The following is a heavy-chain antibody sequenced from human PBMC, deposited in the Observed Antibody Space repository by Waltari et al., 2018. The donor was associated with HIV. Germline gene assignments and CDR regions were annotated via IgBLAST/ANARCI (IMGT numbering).Heavy chain of an antibody. D-gene: IGHD3-3*01. CDR2: LNDGVVGT. CDR3: ARLDFWLKYYFDY. J-gene: IGHJ4*02. V-gene: IGHV3-23*01. Sequence: EVHLLESGGGLVQPGGSLRLSCAASGFTFSTFAMSWVRQAPGKGLEWVSGLNDGVVGTYCADSVKGRFTISRDNSKNTLFLEMNSLRAEDTAVYYCARLDFWLKYYFDYWGQGTLVTVSS. CDR1: GFTFSTFA.